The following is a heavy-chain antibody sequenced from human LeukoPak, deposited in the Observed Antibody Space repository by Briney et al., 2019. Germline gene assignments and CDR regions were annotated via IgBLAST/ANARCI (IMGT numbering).Heavy chain of an antibody. D-gene: IGHD6-13*01. CDR2: ISYDGSNK. J-gene: IGHJ5*02. CDR3: ARGPGMADP. CDR1: GFTFSSYA. Sequence: GGSLRLSCAASGFTFSSYAMHWVRQAPGKGLEWVAVISYDGSNKYYADSVKGRFTISRDNAKHTLYLQMNSLRAEDTAVYYCARGPGMADPWGQGTLVTVSS. V-gene: IGHV3-30-3*01.